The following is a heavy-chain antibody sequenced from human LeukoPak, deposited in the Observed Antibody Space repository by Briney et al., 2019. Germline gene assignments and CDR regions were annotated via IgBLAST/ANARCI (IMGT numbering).Heavy chain of an antibody. V-gene: IGHV3-33*01. CDR2: IWYDGSNE. J-gene: IGHJ3*02. Sequence: PGGSLRLSCAASGFTFSGFAMHWVRQAPGKGLEWVAIIWYDGSNENYADSVRGRFSISRDGSKNTLDLQINSLRDEDTAVYYCARFRGYGAFDIWGQGTMVTVSS. CDR1: GFTFSGFA. D-gene: IGHD3-22*01. CDR3: ARFRGYGAFDI.